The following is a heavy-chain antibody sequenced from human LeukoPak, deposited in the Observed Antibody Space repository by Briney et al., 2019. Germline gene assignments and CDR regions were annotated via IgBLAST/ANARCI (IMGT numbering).Heavy chain of an antibody. CDR1: GFTFSSYA. CDR2: ISGSGGST. CDR3: AKDPDEDTIFGASFDY. D-gene: IGHD3-3*01. Sequence: GGSLRLSCAASGFTFSSYAMSWVRQAPGKGLEWVSAISGSGGSTYYADSVKGRFTISRDNSKNTLYLQMNSLRAEDTAVHYCAKDPDEDTIFGASFDYWGQGTLVTVSS. V-gene: IGHV3-23*01. J-gene: IGHJ4*02.